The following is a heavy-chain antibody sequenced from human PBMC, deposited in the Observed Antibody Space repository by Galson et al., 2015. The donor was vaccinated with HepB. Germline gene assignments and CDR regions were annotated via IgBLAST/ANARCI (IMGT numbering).Heavy chain of an antibody. CDR2: IRFDGSYK. D-gene: IGHD5-12*01. Sequence: SLRLSCAASGFTLSSYDMHWVRQAPGKGLEWVAFIRFDGSYKYYAASVKGRFTISRDNSKNTLSLQVNSLRAEDTALYYCAKLSLEWRRLANNDYWGQGTLVTVSS. J-gene: IGHJ4*02. CDR1: GFTLSSYD. V-gene: IGHV3-30*02. CDR3: AKLSLEWRRLANNDY.